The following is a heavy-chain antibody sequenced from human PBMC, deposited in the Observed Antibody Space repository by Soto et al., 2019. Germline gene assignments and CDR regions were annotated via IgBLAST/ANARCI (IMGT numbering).Heavy chain of an antibody. V-gene: IGHV3-21*04. Sequence: PGGSLRLSCAASGFTFTRYSMNWVRQAPGKGLEWVSSISSTTNYIYYLDSVKGRFTISRDNAKNSLYLQMNSLRAEDTAVYYCASDRFRGTYYLRGVTYFFEEWGQGAPVTVSS. CDR1: GFTFTRYS. CDR3: ASDRFRGTYYLRGVTYFFEE. J-gene: IGHJ4*02. D-gene: IGHD1-26*01. CDR2: ISSTTNYI.